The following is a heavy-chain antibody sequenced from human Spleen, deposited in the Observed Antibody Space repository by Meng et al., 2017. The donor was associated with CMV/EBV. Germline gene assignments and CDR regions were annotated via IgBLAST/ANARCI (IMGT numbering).Heavy chain of an antibody. CDR2: IYPGDSDT. Sequence: KVSCKGSGYSFTSYWIGWVRQMPGKGLEWMGIIYPGDSDTRYSPSFQGQVTISADKSISTAYLQWSSLKASDTAMYYCARHGGYCSTTSCYFDWFDPWGQGTPVTVSS. D-gene: IGHD2-2*01. CDR3: ARHGGYCSTTSCYFDWFDP. CDR1: GYSFTSYW. J-gene: IGHJ5*02. V-gene: IGHV5-51*01.